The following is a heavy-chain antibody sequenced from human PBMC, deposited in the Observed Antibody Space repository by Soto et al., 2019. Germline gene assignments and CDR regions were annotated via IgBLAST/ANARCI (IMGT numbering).Heavy chain of an antibody. D-gene: IGHD3-3*01. CDR3: ARDLKSRVAYYDFWGGFYYYYGMDV. V-gene: IGHV3-33*01. CDR1: GFTSSSYG. Sequence: GGSLRLSCAASGFTSSSYGMHWVRQAPGKGLEWVAVIWYDGSNKYYADSVKGRFTISRDNSKNTLYLQMNSLRAEDTAVYYCARDLKSRVAYYDFWGGFYYYYGMDVWGQGTTVTVSS. J-gene: IGHJ6*02. CDR2: IWYDGSNK.